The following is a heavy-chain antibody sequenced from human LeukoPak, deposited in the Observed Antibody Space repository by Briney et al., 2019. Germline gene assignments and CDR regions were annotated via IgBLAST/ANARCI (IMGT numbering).Heavy chain of an antibody. V-gene: IGHV4-59*01. CDR2: IYYSGST. CDR3: ARLDRMAAAGTFDP. CDR1: GGSISSYY. D-gene: IGHD6-13*01. J-gene: IGHJ5*02. Sequence: SETLSLTCTVSGGSISSYYWSWIRQPPGKGLEWIGYIYYSGSTNYNPSLKSRVTISVDTSKNQFSLKLSSVTAADTAVYYCARLDRMAAAGTFDPWGQGTLVTVSS.